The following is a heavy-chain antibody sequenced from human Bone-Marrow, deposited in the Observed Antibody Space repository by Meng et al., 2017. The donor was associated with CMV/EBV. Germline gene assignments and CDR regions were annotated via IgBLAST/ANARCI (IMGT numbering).Heavy chain of an antibody. V-gene: IGHV4-30-4*08. Sequence: GEYYWSWIRQPPGKGLEWIGYIYYSGSTYYHPSLKSRVTISVDTSKNQFSLKLSSVTAADTAVYYCARGRPGYDFWSGPPGSGWFDPWGQGTLVTVSS. CDR2: IYYSGST. D-gene: IGHD3-3*01. CDR1: GEYY. CDR3: ARGRPGYDFWSGPPGSGWFDP. J-gene: IGHJ5*02.